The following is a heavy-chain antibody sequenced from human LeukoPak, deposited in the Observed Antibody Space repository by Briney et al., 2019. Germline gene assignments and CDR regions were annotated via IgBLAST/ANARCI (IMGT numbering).Heavy chain of an antibody. V-gene: IGHV4-34*01. J-gene: IGHJ4*02. CDR1: GGSFSGYY. Sequence: SETLSLTCAVYGGSFSGYYWSWIRQPPGKGLEWIGEINHSGSTNYNPSLKSRVTISVDTSKNQFSLKLSSVTAADTAVYYCARAERMVRGVIDYWGQGTLVTVSS. CDR2: INHSGST. D-gene: IGHD3-10*01. CDR3: ARAERMVRGVIDY.